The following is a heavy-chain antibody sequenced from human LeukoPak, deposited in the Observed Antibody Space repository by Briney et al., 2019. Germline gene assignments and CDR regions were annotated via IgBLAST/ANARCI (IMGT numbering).Heavy chain of an antibody. CDR1: GFTVSSSY. CDR2: IHSGGST. J-gene: IGHJ5*02. Sequence: PGGSLRLSCAVSGFTVSSSYMSWVRQAPGKGLEWVSVIHSGGSTYYADSVKGRFTISRDNSKNTLYLQMNSLRAEDSAVFYCARRTSTWGFDPWGQGTLVTVSS. D-gene: IGHD1/OR15-1a*01. CDR3: ARRTSTWGFDP. V-gene: IGHV3-53*01.